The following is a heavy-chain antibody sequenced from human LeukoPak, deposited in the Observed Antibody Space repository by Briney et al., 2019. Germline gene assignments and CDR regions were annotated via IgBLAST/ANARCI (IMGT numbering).Heavy chain of an antibody. CDR2: IYSGGST. CDR1: GFTVSSNY. V-gene: IGHV3-53*01. J-gene: IGHJ6*03. Sequence: GSLRLSCAASGFTVSSNYMSWVRQAPGKGLEWVSAIYSGGSTYYADSVKGRFTISRDNSKNTLYLQMNNLRAEDTAVYYCASGSGSYRTPYYYMDVWGKGTTVTVSS. D-gene: IGHD3-10*01. CDR3: ASGSGSYRTPYYYMDV.